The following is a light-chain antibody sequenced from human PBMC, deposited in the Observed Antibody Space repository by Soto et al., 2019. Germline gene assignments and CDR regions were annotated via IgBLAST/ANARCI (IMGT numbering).Light chain of an antibody. J-gene: IGLJ3*02. CDR1: SSNIGSNT. CDR3: AAWDDSLNGRV. CDR2: TND. V-gene: IGLV1-44*01. Sequence: QSVLTQPPSASGTPGQRVTISCSGSSSNIGSNTVDWYQQVPGAAPKLLIYTNDQRPSGVPDRFSGSKSGTSASLAISGLQSDDEADYYCAAWDDSLNGRVFAGGTKVTVL.